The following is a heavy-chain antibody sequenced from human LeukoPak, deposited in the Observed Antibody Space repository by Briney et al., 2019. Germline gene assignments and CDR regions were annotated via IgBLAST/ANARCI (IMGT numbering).Heavy chain of an antibody. D-gene: IGHD6-13*01. CDR3: ARGRLKQHSPLGY. J-gene: IGHJ4*02. V-gene: IGHV4-39*01. Sequence: SETLSLTCTVSGGSIRSSYYYWGWIRQPPGKGLEWIGSIYDSGSTYYNPSLKSRVTISVDTSKNQFSLKLNSVTAADTAVYYCARGRLKQHSPLGYWGQGTLVTVSS. CDR1: GGSIRSSYYY. CDR2: IYDSGST.